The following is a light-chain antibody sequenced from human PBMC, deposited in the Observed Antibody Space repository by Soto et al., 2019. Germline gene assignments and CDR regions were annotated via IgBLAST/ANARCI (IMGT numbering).Light chain of an antibody. CDR3: QKYDRAPYT. J-gene: IGKJ2*01. CDR1: QGIDSY. CDR2: AAS. Sequence: IQLTQSPSSLSASVGDRVTITCRASQGIDSYLAWYQQRPGTVPRFLIYAASTLHSGVPSRFSGSGSGTHFTLTINNLQPEDFATYYCQKYDRAPYTFGQGTKLQIK. V-gene: IGKV1-27*01.